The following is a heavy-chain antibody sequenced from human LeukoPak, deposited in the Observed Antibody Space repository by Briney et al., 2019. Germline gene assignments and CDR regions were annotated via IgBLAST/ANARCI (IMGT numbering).Heavy chain of an antibody. J-gene: IGHJ4*02. CDR3: ARTRYYYNSRSYGAPYYFDY. V-gene: IGHV4-39*01. CDR2: IYYSGST. D-gene: IGHD3-10*01. CDR1: GGSISSYY. Sequence: PSETLPLTCTVSGGSISSYYWGWIRQPPGKGLEWIGSIYYSGSTYYNPSLKSRVTISVDTSKNQFSLKLSSVTAADTAVYYCARTRYYYNSRSYGAPYYFDYWGQGTLVTVSS.